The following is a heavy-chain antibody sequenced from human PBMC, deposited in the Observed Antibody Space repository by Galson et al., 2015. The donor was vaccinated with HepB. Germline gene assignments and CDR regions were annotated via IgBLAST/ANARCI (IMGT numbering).Heavy chain of an antibody. J-gene: IGHJ6*02. CDR1: GGSISSYY. D-gene: IGHD6-13*01. V-gene: IGHV4-59*01. CDR3: ARVSSSWHRYYYYGMDV. CDR2: IYYSGST. Sequence: SETLSLTCTVSGGSISSYYWSWIRQPPGKGLEWIGYIYYSGSTNYNPSLKSRVTISVDTSKNQFSLKLSSVTAADTAVYYCARVSSSWHRYYYYGMDVWGQGTTVTVSS.